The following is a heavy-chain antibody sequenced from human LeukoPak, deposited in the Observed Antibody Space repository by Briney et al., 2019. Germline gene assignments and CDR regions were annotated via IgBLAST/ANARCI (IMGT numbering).Heavy chain of an antibody. J-gene: IGHJ4*02. CDR2: ISYSGST. Sequence: SETLSLTCTVSGGSISSTSYYWGWIRQPPGKGLEWIASISYSGSTYYNPSLKSRVTMSVDTSKNQFSLNLSSVTAADTAVYYCARLILTGTAREYSDYWGQGSLVTVSS. CDR1: GGSISSTSYY. D-gene: IGHD1-20*01. CDR3: ARLILTGTAREYSDY. V-gene: IGHV4-39*01.